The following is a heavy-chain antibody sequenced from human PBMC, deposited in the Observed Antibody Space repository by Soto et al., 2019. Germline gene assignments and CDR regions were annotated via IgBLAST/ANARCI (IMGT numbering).Heavy chain of an antibody. J-gene: IGHJ4*02. CDR1: GFTFRGYG. Sequence: QVPLVESGGGVVQPGRSLRLSCAGSGFTFRGYGLHWVRQAPGKGLEWVAAISFDGSNQYYADSVKGRFTISRDNSKNTLYLQMNSLGAEDTAVYYCARDYCSRGRCYSDYWGQGTLVTVSS. CDR3: ARDYCSRGRCYSDY. D-gene: IGHD2-15*01. V-gene: IGHV3-30*03. CDR2: ISFDGSNQ.